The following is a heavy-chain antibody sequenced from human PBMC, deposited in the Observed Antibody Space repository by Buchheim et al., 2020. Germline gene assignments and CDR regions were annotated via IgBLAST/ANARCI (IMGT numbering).Heavy chain of an antibody. CDR2: ISSSSSYI. D-gene: IGHD3-3*01. Sequence: EVQLVESGGGLVKPGGSLRLSCAASGFTFSSYSMNWVRQAPGKGLEWVSSISSSSSYIYYADSVKGRFTISRDNAKNSLYLQMNSLRAEDTAVYYCASPIYDFWSGYYYYGMDVWGQGTT. V-gene: IGHV3-21*01. CDR1: GFTFSSYS. CDR3: ASPIYDFWSGYYYYGMDV. J-gene: IGHJ6*02.